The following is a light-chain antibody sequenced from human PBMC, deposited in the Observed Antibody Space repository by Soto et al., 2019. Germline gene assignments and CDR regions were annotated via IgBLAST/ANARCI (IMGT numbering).Light chain of an antibody. V-gene: IGKV3-15*01. J-gene: IGKJ3*01. CDR1: QSVSSN. CDR2: GTS. Sequence: EIVMTQSPAILSVSPGERATLSCRASQSVSSNLAWYQQKPGQAPRLLIYGTSTRATGIPARFRGSGSGTEFTLTISSLQSEDFAVYYCQQYNNWPPFTFGPGTKVDIK. CDR3: QQYNNWPPFT.